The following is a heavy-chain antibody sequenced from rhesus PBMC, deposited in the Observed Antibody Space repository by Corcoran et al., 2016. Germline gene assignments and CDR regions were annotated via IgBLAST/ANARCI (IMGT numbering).Heavy chain of an antibody. CDR2: IYGSGGGT. Sequence: QVQLQESGPGLVKPSETLSLTCAVSGGSISHDYYWSWIRPPPGKWLEWIGYIYGSGGGTNYNPSLKNRGTMSIDTSKNQLSRKLSSVTAADTAMYYCARGGAFWTGYSLFDYWGQGVLVTVSS. CDR1: GGSISHDYY. J-gene: IGHJ4*01. D-gene: IGHD3-3*01. V-gene: IGHV4-106*01. CDR3: ARGGAFWTGYSLFDY.